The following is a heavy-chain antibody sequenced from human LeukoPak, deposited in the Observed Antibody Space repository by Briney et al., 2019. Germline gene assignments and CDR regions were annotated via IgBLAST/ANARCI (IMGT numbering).Heavy chain of an antibody. CDR1: GFTFSDYY. CDR3: ARVGYTMVRGGGAYYYYMDV. V-gene: IGHV3-11*01. D-gene: IGHD3-10*01. Sequence: GGSLRLSCAASGFTFSDYYMSWIRQAPGKGLEWVSYISSSGSTIYYADSVKGRFTISRDNAKDSLYLQMNSLRAEDTAVYYCARVGYTMVRGGGAYYYYMDVWGKGTTVTISS. CDR2: ISSSGSTI. J-gene: IGHJ6*03.